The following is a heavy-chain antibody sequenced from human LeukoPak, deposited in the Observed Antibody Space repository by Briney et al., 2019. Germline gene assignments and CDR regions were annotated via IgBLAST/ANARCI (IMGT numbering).Heavy chain of an antibody. Sequence: GASVKVSCKASGGTFSSYVISWVRQAPGQGLEWMGGIIPIFGTANYAQKFQGRVTITADESTSTAYMELSSLRSEDTAVYYCARDPITVTTGGRYYYYGMDVWGKGTTVTVSS. CDR1: GGTFSSYV. CDR2: IIPIFGTA. D-gene: IGHD4-11*01. J-gene: IGHJ6*04. V-gene: IGHV1-69*13. CDR3: ARDPITVTTGGRYYYYGMDV.